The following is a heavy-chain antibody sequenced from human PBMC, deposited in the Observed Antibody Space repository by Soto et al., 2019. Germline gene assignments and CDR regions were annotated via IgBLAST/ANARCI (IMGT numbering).Heavy chain of an antibody. CDR2: MSERSGPP. Sequence: ELQLLESGGDSVQPGGSLRLYCAASGFNFRKFAMSWVRQAPGKGLEWVSGMSERSGPPLYADSVKGRFTISRDNSKSTLHLEMNSLRPEDTAVYYCARAQDNTDQCWIFDLWGRGTPVTVSS. V-gene: IGHV3-23*01. D-gene: IGHD1-1*01. CDR3: ARAQDNTDQCWIFDL. J-gene: IGHJ2*01. CDR1: GFNFRKFA.